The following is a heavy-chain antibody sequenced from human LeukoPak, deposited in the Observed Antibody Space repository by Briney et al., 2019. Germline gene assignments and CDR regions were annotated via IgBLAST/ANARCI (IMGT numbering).Heavy chain of an antibody. CDR2: IKSKTDGGKT. CDR3: TPEGAGDY. V-gene: IGHV3-15*01. D-gene: IGHD6-19*01. J-gene: IGHJ4*02. CDR1: GFTFSNAW. Sequence: PGGSLRLSCAASGFTFSNAWMSWVRQAPGKGLEWVGRIKSKTDGGKTDYAAPGKGRFTISRDDSKNRLYLEMNSLKTEDTAVYYCTPEGAGDYWGQGTLVTVSS.